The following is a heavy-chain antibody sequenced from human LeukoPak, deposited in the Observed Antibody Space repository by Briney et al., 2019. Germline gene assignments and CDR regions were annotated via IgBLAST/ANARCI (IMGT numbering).Heavy chain of an antibody. Sequence: PSETLSLTCVVSGGSISSRNWWSWVRQPPGKGLEWIAEIHHSGSTNDNPSLKSRVTISVDKSKNQFSLKLSSVTAADTAVYYCARADYDILTGYSLYFDYWGQGTLVTVSS. V-gene: IGHV4-4*02. CDR1: GGSISSRNW. CDR2: IHHSGST. D-gene: IGHD3-9*01. J-gene: IGHJ4*02. CDR3: ARADYDILTGYSLYFDY.